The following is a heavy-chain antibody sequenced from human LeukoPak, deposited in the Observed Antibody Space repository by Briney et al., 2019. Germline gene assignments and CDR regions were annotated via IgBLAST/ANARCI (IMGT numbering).Heavy chain of an antibody. CDR3: ARERQDTVIHSGAFDI. CDR2: IASDGSHT. D-gene: IGHD3-10*01. J-gene: IGHJ3*02. Sequence: GGSLRLSCAASGFTLSNYFMHWVGQALGKGLEWVADIASDGSHTFYVESVKGRFTISRDNSKNTLYLQMNSLGPEDTAVYFCARERQDTVIHSGAFDIWGQGTMITVSS. V-gene: IGHV3-30-3*01. CDR1: GFTLSNYF.